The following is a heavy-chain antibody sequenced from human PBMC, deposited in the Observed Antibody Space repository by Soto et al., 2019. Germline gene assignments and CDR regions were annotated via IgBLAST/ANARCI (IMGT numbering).Heavy chain of an antibody. CDR2: ISRSSSYT. CDR1: GFTFSDYY. Sequence: GGSLRLSCAASGFTFSDYYMSWIRQAPGKGLEWVSYISRSSSYTNYADSVKGRFTISRDNAKNSLYLQMNSLRAEDTAVYYCARGYYDSSGYTGFDYWGQGTLVTVSS. J-gene: IGHJ4*02. V-gene: IGHV3-11*06. D-gene: IGHD3-22*01. CDR3: ARGYYDSSGYTGFDY.